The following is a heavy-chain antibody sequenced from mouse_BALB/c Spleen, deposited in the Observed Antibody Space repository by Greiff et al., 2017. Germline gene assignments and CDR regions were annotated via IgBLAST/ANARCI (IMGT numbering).Heavy chain of an antibody. CDR3: ARSSNGNYFDY. J-gene: IGHJ2*01. V-gene: IGHV1S137*01. CDR1: GYSFTDYA. CDR2: ISTYYGDA. D-gene: IGHD2-1*01. Sequence: QVQVKQSGAELVRPGVSVKISCKGSGYSFTDYAMHWVKQSHAKRLEWIGVISTYYGDASYNQKFKGKATVTVDKSSSTAYMELVRLTSEDSAICYRARSSNGNYFDYWGQGTTLTVSS.